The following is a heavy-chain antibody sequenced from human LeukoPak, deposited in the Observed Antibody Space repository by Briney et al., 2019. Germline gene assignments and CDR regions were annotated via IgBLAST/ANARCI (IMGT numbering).Heavy chain of an antibody. CDR3: ARVDDYGGNGDWFDP. D-gene: IGHD4-23*01. CDR1: GYTFTSYG. V-gene: IGHV1-18*01. CDR2: ISAYNGNT. Sequence: ASVKVSCKASGYTFTSYGISWVRQAPGQGLEWMGWISAYNGNTNYAQKLQGRVTMTTDTSTSTAYMELRSLRSDDTAVYYCARVDDYGGNGDWFDPWGQGTLVTVSS. J-gene: IGHJ5*02.